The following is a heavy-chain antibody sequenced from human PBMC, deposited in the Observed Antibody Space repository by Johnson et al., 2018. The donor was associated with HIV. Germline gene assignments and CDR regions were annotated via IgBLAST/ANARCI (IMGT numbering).Heavy chain of an antibody. J-gene: IGHJ3*02. CDR2: IYSGGST. Sequence: VKLVESGGGVVQPGRSLRLSCAASGFTFSSYAMHWVRQAPGKGLEWVSVIYSGGSTYYADSVKGRFTISRDNSKNTLYLQMNSLRADDTAVYYCARVATSYAFDIWGQGTMVAVSS. D-gene: IGHD5-12*01. V-gene: IGHV3-66*01. CDR3: ARVATSYAFDI. CDR1: GFTFSSYA.